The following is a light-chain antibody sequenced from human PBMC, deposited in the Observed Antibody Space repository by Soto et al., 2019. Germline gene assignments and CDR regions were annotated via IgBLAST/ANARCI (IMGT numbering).Light chain of an antibody. V-gene: IGKV1-27*01. Sequence: DIQMTRSPSSLSASVGDRVTITRRASQGISNYLAWYQQKPGKVPKLLIYAASTLQSGVPSRFSGSGSGTDFTLTISGLQPEDVATYYCQKYNSAPRTLGPGTKVDIK. J-gene: IGKJ3*01. CDR3: QKYNSAPRT. CDR1: QGISNY. CDR2: AAS.